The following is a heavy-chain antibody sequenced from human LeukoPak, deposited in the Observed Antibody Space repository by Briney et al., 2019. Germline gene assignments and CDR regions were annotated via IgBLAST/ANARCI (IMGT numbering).Heavy chain of an antibody. V-gene: IGHV1-2*02. CDR3: ARSPDILTGENFDY. CDR1: GYTFTSYG. J-gene: IGHJ4*02. Sequence: ASVKVSCKASGYTFTSYGISWVRQAPGQGLEWMGWINLNSGGTNDAQKFQGRVTMTRDTSISTAYMELSRLRSDDTAVYYCARSPDILTGENFDYWGQGTLVTVSS. D-gene: IGHD3-9*01. CDR2: INLNSGGT.